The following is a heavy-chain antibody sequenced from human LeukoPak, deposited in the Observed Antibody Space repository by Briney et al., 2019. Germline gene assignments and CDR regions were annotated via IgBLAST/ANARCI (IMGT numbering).Heavy chain of an antibody. V-gene: IGHV4-34*01. D-gene: IGHD1-1*01. Sequence: SKTLSLTCAVYGDSLSDYYWSWNRQPPGKALEWIGEINHSGSTNYNPSLKSRVTISVDTSVRQFFLRLSPVTAADTAVYYCARERASNNYYNWFDPWGQGTQVTVSS. CDR3: ARERASNNYYNWFDP. CDR2: INHSGST. CDR1: GDSLSDYY. J-gene: IGHJ5*02.